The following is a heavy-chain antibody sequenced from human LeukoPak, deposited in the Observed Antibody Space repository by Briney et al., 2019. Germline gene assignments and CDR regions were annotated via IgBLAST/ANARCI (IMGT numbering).Heavy chain of an antibody. D-gene: IGHD6-13*01. J-gene: IGHJ5*02. CDR1: GGSFSGYY. Sequence: SETLSLTCAVYGGSFSGYYWSWIRQPPGKGLEWIGEINHSGSTNYNPSLKSRVTISVDTSKNQFSLKLSSVTAADTAVYYCARYHGSSWYNGWFDPWGQGTLVTVSS. V-gene: IGHV4-34*01. CDR3: ARYHGSSWYNGWFDP. CDR2: INHSGST.